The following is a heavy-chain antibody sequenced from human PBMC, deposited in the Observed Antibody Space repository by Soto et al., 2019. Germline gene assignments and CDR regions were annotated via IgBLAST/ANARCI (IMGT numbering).Heavy chain of an antibody. J-gene: IGHJ4*02. Sequence: QVQLQESGPGLVKPSETLSLTCTVSNDSISTSYWTWIRQPPGKGLEWIGFIYYSGSTNYNPYLQSRVTISVDTSKKQVALKMNSVTAADTAVYYAARPGHYWGALQYWGQGTLFTVSS. V-gene: IGHV4-59*08. CDR2: IYYSGST. CDR3: ARPGHYWGALQY. CDR1: NDSISTSY. D-gene: IGHD7-27*01.